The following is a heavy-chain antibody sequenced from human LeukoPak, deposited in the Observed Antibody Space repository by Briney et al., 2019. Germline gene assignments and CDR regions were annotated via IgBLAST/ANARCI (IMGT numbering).Heavy chain of an antibody. D-gene: IGHD5-18*01. Sequence: GGSLRLSCVASGFPFSSYWMTWVRQAPGKGLEWVANIKQDGSKKSYVDSVKGRFTISRDNAKNSLYLQMNNLRADDTAIYFCVGVRYNYGLSAYWGQGTLVIVSS. CDR1: GFPFSSYW. V-gene: IGHV3-7*03. J-gene: IGHJ4*02. CDR3: VGVRYNYGLSAY. CDR2: IKQDGSKK.